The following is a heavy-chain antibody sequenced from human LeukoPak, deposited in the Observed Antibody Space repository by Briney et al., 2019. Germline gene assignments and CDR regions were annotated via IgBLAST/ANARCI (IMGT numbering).Heavy chain of an antibody. CDR3: AKDSGAYCGGDCPYYFDY. CDR2: ISGGST. V-gene: IGHV3-38-3*01. D-gene: IGHD2-21*02. Sequence: GGSLRLSCAASGFTVSSNEMSWVRQAPGKGLEWVSSISGGSTYYADSRKGRFTISRDNSKNTLHLQMNSLRAEDTAVYYCAKDSGAYCGGDCPYYFDYWGQGTLVTVSS. J-gene: IGHJ4*02. CDR1: GFTVSSNE.